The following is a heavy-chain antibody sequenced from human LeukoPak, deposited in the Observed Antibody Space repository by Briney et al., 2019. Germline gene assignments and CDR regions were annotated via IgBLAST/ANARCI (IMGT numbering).Heavy chain of an antibody. CDR2: IYPRDSKT. V-gene: IGHV5-51*01. D-gene: IGHD6-19*01. CDR3: ARCGAPNSAVAFDY. J-gene: IGHJ4*02. CDR1: GYNFPSYW. Sequence: GESLKISCKTSGYNFPSYWIGWVRQMPGKGLQWMGLIYPRDSKTTYSLSFQGQVTISVDKSISTAYLQWSSLKASDTAMYYCARCGAPNSAVAFDYWGQGTLVTVSS.